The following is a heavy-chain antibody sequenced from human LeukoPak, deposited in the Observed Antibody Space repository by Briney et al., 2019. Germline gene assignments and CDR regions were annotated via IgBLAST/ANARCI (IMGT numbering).Heavy chain of an antibody. CDR2: IYYSGST. D-gene: IGHD4-23*01. Sequence: PSETLSLTCTVSGGSISSYYWSWIRQPPGKGLEWIGYIYYSGSTNYNPSLKSRVTISVDTSKNQFSLKLSSVTAADTAVYYCARDAWNGNSPLDYWGQGTLVTVSS. J-gene: IGHJ4*02. CDR1: GGSISSYY. CDR3: ARDAWNGNSPLDY. V-gene: IGHV4-59*12.